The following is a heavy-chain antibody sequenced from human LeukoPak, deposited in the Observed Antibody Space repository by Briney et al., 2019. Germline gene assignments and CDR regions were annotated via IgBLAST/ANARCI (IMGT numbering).Heavy chain of an antibody. V-gene: IGHV4-59*01. CDR2: IYYSGST. CDR3: ARDRGYDILTGCYYYGMDV. CDR1: GDSISSYY. Sequence: SETLSLTCTVSGDSISSYYWSWIRQPPGKGLEWIGYIYYSGSTNYNPSLKSRATISVATSKNQFSLKLSSVTAADTAVYYCARDRGYDILTGCYYYGMDVWGKGTTVTVSS. D-gene: IGHD3-9*01. J-gene: IGHJ6*04.